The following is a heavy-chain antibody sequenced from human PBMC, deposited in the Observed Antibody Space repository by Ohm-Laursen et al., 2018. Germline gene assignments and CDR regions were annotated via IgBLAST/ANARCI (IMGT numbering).Heavy chain of an antibody. J-gene: IGHJ4*02. Sequence: TQTLTLTFTFSGFSLSTSGMSVSWIRQPPGKALEWLARIDWDDETFYRTSLRTRLAISKDTSNSQVVLTMTNVDPVDTATYYCARDSSGGGYFFASWGQGSLVTVSS. CDR1: GFSLSTSGMS. CDR2: IDWDDET. D-gene: IGHD3-22*01. CDR3: ARDSSGGGYFFAS. V-gene: IGHV2-70*16.